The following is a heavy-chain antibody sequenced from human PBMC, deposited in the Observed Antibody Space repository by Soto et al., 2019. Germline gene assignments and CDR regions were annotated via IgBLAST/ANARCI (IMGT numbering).Heavy chain of an antibody. J-gene: IGHJ4*02. D-gene: IGHD2-15*01. Sequence: QVQLQESGPGLVKPSQTLSLTCTVSGDSISSGGYYWSWIRQHPGKGLEWIGYIYYSGSTYYNPSLESRVIISVDTSKHQFSLKLSSVTAADTAVYYCARGSTVAAILFDYWGQGTLVTVSS. V-gene: IGHV4-31*03. CDR1: GDSISSGGYY. CDR3: ARGSTVAAILFDY. CDR2: IYYSGST.